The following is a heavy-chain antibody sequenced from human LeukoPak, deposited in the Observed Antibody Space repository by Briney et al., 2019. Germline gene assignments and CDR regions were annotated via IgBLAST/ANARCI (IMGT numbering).Heavy chain of an antibody. CDR3: ARTSSGHPEYFQH. CDR1: GGSFSGYY. J-gene: IGHJ1*01. V-gene: IGHV4-34*01. Sequence: PSETLSLTCAVYGGSFSGYYWSCIRHPPGKGLECSGEINHSGNTNYNPPLKRRVTISVDTSKNQFSLKLTSVAAADTAVYYCARTSSGHPEYFQHWGQGTLVTVSS. CDR2: INHSGNT. D-gene: IGHD3-22*01.